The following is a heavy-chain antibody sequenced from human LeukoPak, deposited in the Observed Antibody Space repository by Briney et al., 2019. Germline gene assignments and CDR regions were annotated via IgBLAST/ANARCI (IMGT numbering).Heavy chain of an antibody. D-gene: IGHD3-10*01. CDR1: GFTFSTYW. CDR2: IKQDGSEK. V-gene: IGHV3-7*04. J-gene: IGHJ4*02. Sequence: GGSLRLSCAASGFTFSTYWMTWVRQAPGKGLEWVANIKQDGSEKNYVDSVKGRFTISRDNAKNSLYLQMNTLSADDTAVYFCAGGISMVRGADYRGQGTLVTVSS. CDR3: AGGISMVRGADY.